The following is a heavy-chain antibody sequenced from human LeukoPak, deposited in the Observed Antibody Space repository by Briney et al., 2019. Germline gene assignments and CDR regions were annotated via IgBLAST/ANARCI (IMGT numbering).Heavy chain of an antibody. CDR1: GGSISSGSYY. V-gene: IGHV4-61*02. Sequence: SETLSLTCSVSGGSISSGSYYWSWIRQPAGKGLEWIGRIYTSGSTNYNPSLKSRVTMSVDTSKNQFSLKLSSVTAADTAVYYCARAGIAAAGNRWFDPWGQGTLVTVSS. CDR2: IYTSGST. D-gene: IGHD6-13*01. J-gene: IGHJ5*02. CDR3: ARAGIAAAGNRWFDP.